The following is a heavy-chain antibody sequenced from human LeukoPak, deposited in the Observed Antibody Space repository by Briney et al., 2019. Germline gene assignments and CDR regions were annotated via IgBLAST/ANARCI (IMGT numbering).Heavy chain of an antibody. Sequence: ASVKVSCKASGYNFISYYIHWVRQAPGQGLEWMGVINPSGGGTSYAQKFQGRVTMTRDTSTSTVYMDLRSLRSEDTAVYFCARDMLAVPSNWFDPWGQGTLVTVSS. CDR2: INPSGGGT. CDR3: ARDMLAVPSNWFDP. V-gene: IGHV1-46*01. J-gene: IGHJ5*02. CDR1: GYNFISYY. D-gene: IGHD2-8*01.